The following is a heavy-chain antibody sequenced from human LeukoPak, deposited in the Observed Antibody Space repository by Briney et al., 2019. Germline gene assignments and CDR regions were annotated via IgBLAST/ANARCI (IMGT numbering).Heavy chain of an antibody. CDR3: ARDGLPTYYDILTGYYDRQVPYNWFDP. CDR1: GFTFSSYA. D-gene: IGHD3-9*01. CDR2: ISNHGSYK. Sequence: PGGSLRLSCAASGFTFSSYAMHWVRQAPGKGLEWLAVISNHGSYKYYADSVKGRFTISRDNSKNTLYLQMNSLRAEDTAVYYCARDGLPTYYDILTGYYDRQVPYNWFDPWGQGTLVTVSS. V-gene: IGHV3-30*04. J-gene: IGHJ5*02.